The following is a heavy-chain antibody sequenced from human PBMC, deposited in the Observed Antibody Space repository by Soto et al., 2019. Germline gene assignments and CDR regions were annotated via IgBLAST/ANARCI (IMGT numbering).Heavy chain of an antibody. D-gene: IGHD3-10*01. CDR2: ISGSGGST. CDR3: ARDVSITMVRGVIPNFYSYYGMDV. Sequence: PGGSLRLSCAASGFTFSSYAMSWVRQAPGKGLEWVSAISGSGGSTYYADSVKGRFTISRDNAKNSLYLQMNSLRAEDTAVYYCARDVSITMVRGVIPNFYSYYGMDVWGQGTTVTVYS. V-gene: IGHV3-23*01. CDR1: GFTFSSYA. J-gene: IGHJ6*02.